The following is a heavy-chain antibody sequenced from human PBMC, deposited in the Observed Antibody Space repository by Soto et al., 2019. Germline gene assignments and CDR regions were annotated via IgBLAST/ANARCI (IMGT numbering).Heavy chain of an antibody. CDR1: GGTFSSYA. J-gene: IGHJ5*02. Sequence: SVKVSCKASGGTFSSYAISWVRQAPGQGLEWMGGIIPIFGTANYAQKFQGRVTITADKSTSTAYMELSSLRSEDTAVYYCARDASPVLRFLEWPPRGFDTWGQGTLVTVSS. CDR2: IIPIFGTA. D-gene: IGHD3-3*01. CDR3: ARDASPVLRFLEWPPRGFDT. V-gene: IGHV1-69*06.